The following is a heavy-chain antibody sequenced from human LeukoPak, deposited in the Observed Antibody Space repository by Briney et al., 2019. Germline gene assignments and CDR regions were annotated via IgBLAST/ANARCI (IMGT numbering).Heavy chain of an antibody. Sequence: GGSLRLSCAASGFTFSSYWMSWVRQAPGRGLEWVANIKQDGSEKYYVDSVKGRFTISRDNAKNSLYPQMNSLRAEDTAVYYCARELDYDILTGYSYYFDYWGQGTLVTVSS. CDR3: ARELDYDILTGYSYYFDY. J-gene: IGHJ4*02. V-gene: IGHV3-7*01. CDR2: IKQDGSEK. CDR1: GFTFSSYW. D-gene: IGHD3-9*01.